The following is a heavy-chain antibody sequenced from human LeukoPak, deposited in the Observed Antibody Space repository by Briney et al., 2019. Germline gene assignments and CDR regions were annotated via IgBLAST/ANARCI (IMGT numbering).Heavy chain of an antibody. CDR3: ARDLYYFDSSGYYASDL. V-gene: IGHV3-7*01. Sequence: GGSLRLSCAASGFTFSDYWMSWVRQAPGKGLEWVANIKQDGSEKHYVDSLRGRFTISRDNAKNSLDLQMNSLRAEDMAVYFCARDLYYFDSSGYYASDLWGQGTLVTVSS. CDR1: GFTFSDYW. D-gene: IGHD3-22*01. CDR2: IKQDGSEK. J-gene: IGHJ5*02.